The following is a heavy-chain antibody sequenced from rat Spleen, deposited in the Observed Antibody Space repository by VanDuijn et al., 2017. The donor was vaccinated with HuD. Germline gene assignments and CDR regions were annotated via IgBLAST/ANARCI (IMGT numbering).Heavy chain of an antibody. V-gene: IGHV5-29*01. CDR1: GFTFSDYY. CDR2: ISYDGSTT. Sequence: EVQLVESDGGLVQPGRSLKVSCVTSGFTFSDYYMAWVRQAPTKGLDWVATISYDGSTTYYRDSVKGRFTISRDDGKSTLYLQMDSLQSEDTATYYCARHGRGERTYYYVLDAWGQGVSVTVSS. CDR3: ARHGRGERTYYYVLDA. J-gene: IGHJ4*01. D-gene: IGHD4-3*01.